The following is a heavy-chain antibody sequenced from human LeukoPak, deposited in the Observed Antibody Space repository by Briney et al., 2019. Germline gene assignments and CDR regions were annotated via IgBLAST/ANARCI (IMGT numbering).Heavy chain of an antibody. V-gene: IGHV1-69*06. CDR2: IIPIFGTA. D-gene: IGHD3-22*01. J-gene: IGHJ4*02. CDR3: ASGHYDSSGYYGIDY. Sequence: GASVRVSCKASGGTFSSYAISWVRQAPGQGLEWMGGIIPIFGTANYAQKFQGRVTITADKSTSTAYMELSSLRSEDTAVYYCASGHYDSSGYYGIDYWGQGTLVTVSS. CDR1: GGTFSSYA.